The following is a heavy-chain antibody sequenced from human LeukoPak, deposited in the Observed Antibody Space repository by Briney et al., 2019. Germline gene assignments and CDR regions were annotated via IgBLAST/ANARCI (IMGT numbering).Heavy chain of an antibody. CDR2: ISSSGSTI. V-gene: IGHV3-11*01. CDR3: ARDGTTGTLWDHFYDY. D-gene: IGHD2-8*02. J-gene: IGHJ4*02. Sequence: GGSLRLSCAASGFSVSSNYMSWIRQAPGKGLEWGSYISSSGSTIYYADSVKGRFTISRDNAKNSLYLQMNSLRAEDTAVYYCARDGTTGTLWDHFYDYWGQGTLVTVSS. CDR1: GFSVSSNY.